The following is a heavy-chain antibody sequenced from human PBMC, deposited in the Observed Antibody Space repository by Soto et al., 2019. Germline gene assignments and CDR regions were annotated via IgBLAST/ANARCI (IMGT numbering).Heavy chain of an antibody. Sequence: PGGSLRLSCAASGFTFRSYEMNWVRQAPGKGLEWVSYISGTGATIRYADSVKGRFTISRDNAENSVYLQMNSLRAEDTAVYYCVRDDSSCLLRQHDAFDLWGQGTMVTVS. CDR1: GFTFRSYE. J-gene: IGHJ3*01. V-gene: IGHV3-48*03. D-gene: IGHD3-22*01. CDR3: VRDDSSCLLRQHDAFDL. CDR2: ISGTGATI.